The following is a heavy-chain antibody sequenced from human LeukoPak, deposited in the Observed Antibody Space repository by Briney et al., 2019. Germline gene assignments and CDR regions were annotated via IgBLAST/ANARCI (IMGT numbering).Heavy chain of an antibody. D-gene: IGHD2-2*01. V-gene: IGHV3-21*01. CDR2: ISSSSSYI. CDR1: GSTFSSYS. Sequence: GGSLRLSCAASGSTFSSYSMNRVRQAPGKGLEWVSSISSSSSYIYYADSVKGRFTISRDNAKNSLYLQMNSLRAEDTAVYYCARDGVVVPAAIGYYYYYMDVWGKGTTVTVSS. CDR3: ARDGVVVPAAIGYYYYYMDV. J-gene: IGHJ6*03.